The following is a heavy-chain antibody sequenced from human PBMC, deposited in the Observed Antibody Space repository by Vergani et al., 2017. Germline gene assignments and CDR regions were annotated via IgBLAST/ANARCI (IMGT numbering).Heavy chain of an antibody. D-gene: IGHD2-15*01. J-gene: IGHJ4*02. CDR3: AREYCSGGSCYGHDY. Sequence: QVQLVESGGGVVQPGRSLRLSCAASGFTFSSYGMHWVRQAPGKGLEWVAVIWYDGSNKYYADSVKGRFTISRDNSKNTLYLQMNSLRAEDTAVYYCAREYCSGGSCYGHDYWGQGTLVTVSS. CDR1: GFTFSSYG. V-gene: IGHV3-33*01. CDR2: IWYDGSNK.